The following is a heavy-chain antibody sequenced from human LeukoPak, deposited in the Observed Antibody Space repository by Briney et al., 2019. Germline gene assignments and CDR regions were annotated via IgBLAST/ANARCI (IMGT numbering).Heavy chain of an antibody. V-gene: IGHV3-48*04. CDR3: AARHDYGDYVFWFDP. CDR1: GFTFTSYS. J-gene: IGHJ5*02. D-gene: IGHD4-17*01. Sequence: PGGSLRLSCATSGFTFTSYSMNWVRQAPGKGLEWVSYISSSSGTIYYADSVKGRFTISRDNAKNSLYLQMNSLRAEDTALYYCAARHDYGDYVFWFDPWGQGTLVTVSS. CDR2: ISSSSGTI.